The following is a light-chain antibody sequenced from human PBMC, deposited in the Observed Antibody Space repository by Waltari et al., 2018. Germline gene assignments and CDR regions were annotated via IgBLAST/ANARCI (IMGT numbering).Light chain of an antibody. CDR3: QQYYSTPPVT. CDR1: QSVLYSSNNKNY. J-gene: IGKJ5*01. CDR2: WAS. V-gene: IGKV4-1*01. Sequence: DIVMTQSPDSLAVSLGERATINCKSSQSVLYSSNNKNYLAWYQQKPGQPPKLLIYWASTRASGVPDRFSGSGSGTDFTLTISSLRAEDVAVYYCQQYYSTPPVTFGQGTRLEMK.